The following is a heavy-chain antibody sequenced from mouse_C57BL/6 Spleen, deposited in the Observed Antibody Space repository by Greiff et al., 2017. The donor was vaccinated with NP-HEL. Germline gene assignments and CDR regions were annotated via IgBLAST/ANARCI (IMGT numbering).Heavy chain of an antibody. CDR3: TTARRYLYFDY. V-gene: IGHV14-4*01. J-gene: IGHJ2*01. D-gene: IGHD1-1*01. Sequence: EVKLQESGAELVRPGASVKLSCTASGFNIKDDYMHWVKQRPEQGLEWIGWIDPENGDTEYASKFQGKATITADTSSNTAYLQLSSLTSEDTAVYYCTTARRYLYFDYWGQGTTLTVSS. CDR2: IDPENGDT. CDR1: GFNIKDDY.